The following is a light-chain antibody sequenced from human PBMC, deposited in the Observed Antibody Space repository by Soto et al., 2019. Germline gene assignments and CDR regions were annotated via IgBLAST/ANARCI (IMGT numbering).Light chain of an antibody. CDR1: QSVSSY. J-gene: IGKJ1*01. CDR3: QQPSNWPPGGR. V-gene: IGKV3-11*01. Sequence: EIVLTQSPATLSLSPGERATLSCRASQSVSSYLAWYQQKPGQAPRLLIYDASNRATGIPARFSGSGSGTDFTLTLSSLEPEDFAVYYCQQPSNWPPGGRFGQGTKVEIK. CDR2: DAS.